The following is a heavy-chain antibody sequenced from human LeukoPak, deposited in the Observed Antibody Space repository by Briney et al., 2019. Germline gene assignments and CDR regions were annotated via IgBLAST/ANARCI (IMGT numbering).Heavy chain of an antibody. CDR1: GYSISSGYF. CDR3: ARKYSGSENWFDP. V-gene: IGHV4-38-2*02. Sequence: SETLSLTCSISGYSISSGYFWGWIRQPPGKGLEWIGSIYYSGSTYYNPSLRSRVTISVDTSKNQFSLKLSSVTAAGTAVYYCARKYSGSENWFDPWGQGTLVTVSS. J-gene: IGHJ5*02. D-gene: IGHD1-26*01. CDR2: IYYSGST.